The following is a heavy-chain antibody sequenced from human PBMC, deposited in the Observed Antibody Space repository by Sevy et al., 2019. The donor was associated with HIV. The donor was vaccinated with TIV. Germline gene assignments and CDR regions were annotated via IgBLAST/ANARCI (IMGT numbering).Heavy chain of an antibody. CDR2: IYPGDSDT. V-gene: IGHV5-51*01. D-gene: IGHD6-13*01. CDR3: ARQKRGIARYSSSWYYFDY. CDR1: GYSFTSYW. Sequence: GESLKISCKGSGYSFTSYWIGWVRQMPGKGLEWMGIIYPGDSDTRYSPSFQGQVTISADKSISTAYLQWSSLKASDTAMYYCARQKRGIARYSSSWYYFDYWGQGTLVTVSS. J-gene: IGHJ4*02.